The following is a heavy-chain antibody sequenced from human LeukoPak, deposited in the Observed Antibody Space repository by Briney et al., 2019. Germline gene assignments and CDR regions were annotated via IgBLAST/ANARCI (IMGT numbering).Heavy chain of an antibody. J-gene: IGHJ4*02. CDR1: GFTFSSYW. Sequence: GGSLRLSCAASGFTFSSYWMSWVRQAPGKGLEWVSYISSSSSTIYYADSVKGRFTISRDNAKNSLYLQMNSLRAEDTAVYYCVMTGGSYYFDYWGQGTLVTVSS. CDR3: VMTGGSYYFDY. V-gene: IGHV3-48*04. D-gene: IGHD1-26*01. CDR2: ISSSSSTI.